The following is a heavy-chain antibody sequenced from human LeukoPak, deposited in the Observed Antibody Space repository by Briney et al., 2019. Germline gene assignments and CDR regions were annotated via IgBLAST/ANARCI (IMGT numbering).Heavy chain of an antibody. CDR1: GGTFSSYA. V-gene: IGHV1-2*02. CDR3: ARVYRYCSSTSCYPPPFDY. D-gene: IGHD2-2*01. J-gene: IGHJ4*02. Sequence: GASVKVSCKASGGTFSSYAISWVRQAPGQGLEWMGWINPNSGGTNYAQKFQGRVTMTRDTSISTAYMELSRLISDDTAVYYCARVYRYCSSTSCYPPPFDYWGQGTLVTVSS. CDR2: INPNSGGT.